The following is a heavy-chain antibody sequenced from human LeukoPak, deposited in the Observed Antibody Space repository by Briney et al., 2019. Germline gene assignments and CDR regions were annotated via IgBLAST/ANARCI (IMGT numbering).Heavy chain of an antibody. V-gene: IGHV3-74*01. CDR2: IESDGSST. D-gene: IGHD3-10*01. CDR3: ARGFGSGSSLPFDY. J-gene: IGHJ4*02. CDR1: GFTFSSYW. Sequence: GGSLRLSCVASGFTFSSYWMHWVRHAPGKGLVWVSRIESDGSSTSYADSVKGRFTISRDNAKNTLYLQMNSLRAEDTAVYYCARGFGSGSSLPFDYWGQGSLVTVSS.